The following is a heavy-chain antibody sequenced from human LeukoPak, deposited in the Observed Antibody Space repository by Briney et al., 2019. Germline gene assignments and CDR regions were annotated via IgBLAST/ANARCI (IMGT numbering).Heavy chain of an antibody. CDR3: ARDLYSGSYYGY. J-gene: IGHJ4*02. CDR1: GYTFISYY. Sequence: ASVKVSCKASGYTFISYYMHWVRQAPGQGLEWMGIINPSGGSTSYAQKFQGRVTMTRDMSTSTVYMELSSLRSEDTAVYYCARDLYSGSYYGYWGQGTLVTVSS. D-gene: IGHD1-26*01. CDR2: INPSGGST. V-gene: IGHV1-46*01.